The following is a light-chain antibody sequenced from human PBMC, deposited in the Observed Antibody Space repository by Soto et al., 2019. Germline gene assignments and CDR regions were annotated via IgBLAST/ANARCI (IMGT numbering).Light chain of an antibody. CDR1: QSINSKS. CDR3: QHYDSARWT. Sequence: EIVLTQSPGTLSLSPGEGATVSCRVSQSINSKSLVWYQRKFGQAPRLLIYNTSSRATGIPDRFSGSGSGTDFTLSISRLEPEDFAVYYCQHYDSARWTFGLGTKVDIK. V-gene: IGKV3-20*01. J-gene: IGKJ1*01. CDR2: NTS.